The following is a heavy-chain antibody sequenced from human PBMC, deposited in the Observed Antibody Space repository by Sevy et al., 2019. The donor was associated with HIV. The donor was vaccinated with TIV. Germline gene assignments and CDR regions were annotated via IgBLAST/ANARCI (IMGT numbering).Heavy chain of an antibody. CDR2: ISSSSSYI. CDR3: AWENYYDSTAYRFDY. J-gene: IGHJ4*02. Sequence: GGSLRLSCAASGFIFSNYNMNWVRQAPGKGLEWVSSISSSSSYIYYADSVKGRFTISRDNAKNSLYLQMNSLRAEDTAVYYCAWENYYDSTAYRFDYWGQGTLVTVSS. V-gene: IGHV3-21*01. CDR1: GFIFSNYN. D-gene: IGHD3-22*01.